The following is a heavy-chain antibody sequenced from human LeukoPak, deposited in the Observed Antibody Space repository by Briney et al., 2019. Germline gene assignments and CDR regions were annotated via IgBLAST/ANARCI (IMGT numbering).Heavy chain of an antibody. D-gene: IGHD3-16*01. Sequence: GGSLRLSCEASGFSFSTYGMHWVRQAPGKGLEWVAVISYDGSNKYYADSVKGRFTISRDNSKNTLYLQMNSLRAEVTAVYYCAKVAEGGPIDYWGQGTLVTVSS. CDR3: AKVAEGGPIDY. CDR1: GFSFSTYG. J-gene: IGHJ4*02. V-gene: IGHV3-30*18. CDR2: ISYDGSNK.